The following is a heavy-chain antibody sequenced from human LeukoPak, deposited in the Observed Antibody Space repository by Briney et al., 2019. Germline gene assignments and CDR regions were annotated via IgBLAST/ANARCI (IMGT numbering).Heavy chain of an antibody. V-gene: IGHV3-23*01. J-gene: IGHJ6*02. CDR3: ATGYGSESYWLSGDYYYGMDV. CDR1: GFTFSSYA. CDR2: ISGSGGST. Sequence: GGSLRLSCAASGFTFSSYAMSWVRQAPGKGLEWVSAISGSGGSTYYADSVKGRFTISRDNSKNTLYLQMNSLRAEDTAVYYCATGYGSESYWLSGDYYYGMDVWGQGTTVTVSS. D-gene: IGHD3-10*01.